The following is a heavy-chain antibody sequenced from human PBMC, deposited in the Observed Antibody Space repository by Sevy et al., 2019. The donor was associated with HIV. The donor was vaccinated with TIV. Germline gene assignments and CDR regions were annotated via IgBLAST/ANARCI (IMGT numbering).Heavy chain of an antibody. CDR1: GGSISSYY. J-gene: IGHJ3*02. CDR3: ARYSSNEYKRYSSSWSGAFDI. Sequence: SETLSLTCTVSGGSISSYYWSWIRQPAGKGLEWIGRIYTSGSTNYNPSLKSRVTMSVDTSKNQFSLKLSSVTAADTAVYFCARYSSNEYKRYSSSWSGAFDIWGQGTLVNVSS. CDR2: IYTSGST. V-gene: IGHV4-4*07. D-gene: IGHD6-13*01.